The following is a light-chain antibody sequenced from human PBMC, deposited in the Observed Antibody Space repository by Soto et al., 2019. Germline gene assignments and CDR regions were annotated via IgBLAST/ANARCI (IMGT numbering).Light chain of an antibody. V-gene: IGLV2-23*02. Sequence: QSALTQPASVSGSPGQSITISCTGTSSDVGSYNLVSWYQQQPGKAPKLIIYEVNKRSSGVSDRLSGSKSGITASLTISGLQAEDEADYYCSSYAGSGTFVLFGGGTQLTVL. J-gene: IGLJ2*01. CDR1: SSDVGSYNL. CDR3: SSYAGSGTFVL. CDR2: EVN.